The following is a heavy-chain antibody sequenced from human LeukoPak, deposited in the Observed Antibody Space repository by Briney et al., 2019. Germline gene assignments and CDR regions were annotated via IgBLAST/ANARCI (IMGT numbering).Heavy chain of an antibody. CDR1: GGSFSGYY. V-gene: IGHV4-34*01. CDR2: INHSGST. J-gene: IGHJ5*02. D-gene: IGHD6-19*01. Sequence: PSETLSLTCAVYGGSFSGYYWSWIRQPPGKGLEWIGEINHSGSTNYNPSLKSRVTISVDTSKNQFSLKLSSVTAADTAVYYCARDKGSSGWYPNWFDPWGQGTLVTVSS. CDR3: ARDKGSSGWYPNWFDP.